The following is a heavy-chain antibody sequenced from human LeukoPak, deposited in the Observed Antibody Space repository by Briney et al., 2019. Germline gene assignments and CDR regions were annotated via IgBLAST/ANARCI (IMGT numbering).Heavy chain of an antibody. CDR3: ARLEQQLAEYYFDY. Sequence: ASVKVSCKASGYTFTGYYMYWVRQAPGQGLEWMGWINPNSGGTNYAQKFQGRVTMTRDTSISTAYMELSRLRSDDTAVYYCARLEQQLAEYYFDYWGQGTLVTVSS. CDR1: GYTFTGYY. D-gene: IGHD6-13*01. CDR2: INPNSGGT. J-gene: IGHJ4*02. V-gene: IGHV1-2*02.